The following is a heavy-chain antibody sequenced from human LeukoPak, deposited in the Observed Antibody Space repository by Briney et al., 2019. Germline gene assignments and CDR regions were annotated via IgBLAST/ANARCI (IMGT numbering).Heavy chain of an antibody. V-gene: IGHV3-23*01. Sequence: PGGSLRLSCAASGFPFSNYAMNWVRQAPGKGLEWVAAIRTSGDTYYADSVKGRFTISRDNSKNTLYLQMNSLRAEDTAVYYCARFEPGGSYYYYGMDVWGQGTTVTVSS. CDR1: GFPFSNYA. D-gene: IGHD2-15*01. J-gene: IGHJ6*02. CDR2: IRTSGDT. CDR3: ARFEPGGSYYYYGMDV.